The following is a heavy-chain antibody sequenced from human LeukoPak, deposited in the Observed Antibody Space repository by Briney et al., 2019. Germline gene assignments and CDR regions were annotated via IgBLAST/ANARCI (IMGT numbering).Heavy chain of an antibody. CDR1: GGSTSSSSYY. J-gene: IGHJ4*02. CDR2: IYYSGST. CDR3: ARRPSGYSGYDPHFFDY. Sequence: SETLSLTCTVSGGSTSSSSYYWGWIRQPPGKGLEWIGSIYYSGSTYYNPSLRSRVTISVDASKNQFSLKLSSVTAADTAVYYCARRPSGYSGYDPHFFDYWGQGTLVTVSS. D-gene: IGHD5-12*01. V-gene: IGHV4-39*01.